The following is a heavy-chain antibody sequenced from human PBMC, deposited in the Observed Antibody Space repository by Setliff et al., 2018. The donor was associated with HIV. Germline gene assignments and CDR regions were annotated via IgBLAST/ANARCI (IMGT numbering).Heavy chain of an antibody. J-gene: IGHJ1*01. CDR1: GFTFRTYW. CDR3: ARDAWDYYDSSGYYPFQY. CDR2: IKPDGSEK. Sequence: PGGSLRLSCAVSGFTFRTYWMSWVRQTPGKGLEWVANIKPDGSEKYYVDSVKGRFTISRDNAKNSLHLQMNSLRAEDTAVYYCARDAWDYYDSSGYYPFQYWGQGTLVTVSS. D-gene: IGHD3-22*01. V-gene: IGHV3-7*03.